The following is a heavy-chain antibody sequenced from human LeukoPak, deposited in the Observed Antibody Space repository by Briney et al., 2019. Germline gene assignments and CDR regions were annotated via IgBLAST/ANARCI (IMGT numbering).Heavy chain of an antibody. CDR2: INPNSGGT. J-gene: IGHJ4*02. Sequence: GASVKVSCKASGYTFTGYYMHWVRQAPGQGLEWMGWINPNSGGTNYAQKFQGRVTMTRDTSISTAYMELSRLRSDDTVVYYCARVALFYYGSGSYRIFDYWGQGTLVTVSS. CDR1: GYTFTGYY. D-gene: IGHD3-10*01. CDR3: ARVALFYYGSGSYRIFDY. V-gene: IGHV1-2*02.